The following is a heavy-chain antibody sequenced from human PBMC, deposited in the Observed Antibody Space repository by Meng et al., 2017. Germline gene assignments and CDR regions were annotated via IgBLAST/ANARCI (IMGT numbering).Heavy chain of an antibody. Sequence: GGSLRLSCAASGFTFSSYSMNWVRQAPGKGLEWVSSISSSSSYIYYADSVKGRFTISRDNSKNTLYLQMNSLRAEDTAVYYCARSRPYDSSGYYYGHFDYWGQGTLVTVSS. CDR3: ARSRPYDSSGYYYGHFDY. J-gene: IGHJ4*02. D-gene: IGHD3-22*01. CDR2: ISSSSSYI. V-gene: IGHV3-21*01. CDR1: GFTFSSYS.